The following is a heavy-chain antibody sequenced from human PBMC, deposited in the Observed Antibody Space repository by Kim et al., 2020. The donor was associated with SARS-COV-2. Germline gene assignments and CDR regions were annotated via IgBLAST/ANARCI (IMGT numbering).Heavy chain of an antibody. CDR2: ISYDGSKT. J-gene: IGHJ5*02. CDR1: GFTFATSA. V-gene: IGHV3-30-3*01. Sequence: GGSLRLSCTASGFTFATSAMHWVRQAPGRGLEWLALISYDGSKTFYADSVKGRFTISRDNSKNTLYLQINSLRTEDTAVFYCARDSFGDPYRRDWASNFFDPWGQGTLVTVSS. CDR3: ARDSFGDPYRRDWASNFFDP. D-gene: IGHD3-10*01.